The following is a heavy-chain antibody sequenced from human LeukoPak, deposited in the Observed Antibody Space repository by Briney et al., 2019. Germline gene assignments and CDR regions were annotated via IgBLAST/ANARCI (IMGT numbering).Heavy chain of an antibody. CDR1: GFTFSSYG. CDR2: ISYDGSNK. J-gene: IGHJ6*02. D-gene: IGHD3-16*02. CDR3: AKDKGTGVISTDYYYGMDV. V-gene: IGHV3-30*18. Sequence: PGGSLRLSYTVSGFTFSSYGMHWVRQAPGKGLEWVAVISYDGSNKYYADSVKGRFTISRDNSKNTLYLQMNSLRAEDTAVYYCAKDKGTGVISTDYYYGMDVWGQGTTVTVSS.